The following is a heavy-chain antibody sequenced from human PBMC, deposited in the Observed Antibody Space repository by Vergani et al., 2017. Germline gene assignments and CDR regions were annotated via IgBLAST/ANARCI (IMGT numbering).Heavy chain of an antibody. CDR2: IYYSGST. CDR1: GGSISSGDYY. CDR3: ARALGYGSSTSCYRSGYYYYGMDV. Sequence: QVQLQESGPGLVKPSQTLSLTCTVSGGSISSGDYYWSWIRQPPGKGLEWIGYIYYSGSTYYNPSLKSRVTISVDTSKNQFSLKLSSVTAADTAVYYCARALGYGSSTSCYRSGYYYYGMDVWGQGTTVTVSS. J-gene: IGHJ6*02. D-gene: IGHD2-2*01. V-gene: IGHV4-30-4*08.